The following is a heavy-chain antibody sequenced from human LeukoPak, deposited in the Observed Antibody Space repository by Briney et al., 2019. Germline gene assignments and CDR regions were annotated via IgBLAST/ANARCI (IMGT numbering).Heavy chain of an antibody. Sequence: GGSLRLSCAASGFTFSSYSMNWVRQAPGKGLEWVSYIGSSSSTIYYADSVKGRFTISRDNAKNSLYLQMNSLRAEDTAVYYCARGHYGSGNYYNLDYWGQGTLVTVSS. CDR2: IGSSSSTI. CDR3: ARGHYGSGNYYNLDY. J-gene: IGHJ4*02. D-gene: IGHD3-10*01. CDR1: GFTFSSYS. V-gene: IGHV3-48*01.